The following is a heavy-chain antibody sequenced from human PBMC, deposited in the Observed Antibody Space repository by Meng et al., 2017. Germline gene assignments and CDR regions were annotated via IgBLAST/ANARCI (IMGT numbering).Heavy chain of an antibody. CDR1: GYTFTSYY. V-gene: IGHV1-46*01. Sequence: ASVKVSCKASGYTFTSYYMHWVRQAPGQGLEWMGIINPSGGSTSYAQKFQGRVTMTRDTSTSTVYMELSSLRSEGTAVYYCARGVDYDYVWGSPGDYWGQGTLVTVSS. D-gene: IGHD3-16*01. CDR2: INPSGGST. J-gene: IGHJ4*02. CDR3: ARGVDYDYVWGSPGDY.